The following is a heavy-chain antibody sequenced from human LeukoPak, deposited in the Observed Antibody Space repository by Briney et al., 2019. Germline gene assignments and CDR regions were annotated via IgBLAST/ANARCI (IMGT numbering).Heavy chain of an antibody. CDR2: IYYSGST. D-gene: IGHD3-3*01. V-gene: IGHV4-39*01. CDR3: ARGFTYYDFWSGTDAFDI. J-gene: IGHJ3*02. CDR1: GGSLSSSSYY. Sequence: SETLSLTCTVSGGSLSSSSYYWGWFRHPPGKRLEWIGSIYYSGSTYYNPSLKSRVTISVDTSKNQFSLKLSSVTAADTAVYYCARGFTYYDFWSGTDAFDIWGQGTMVTVSS.